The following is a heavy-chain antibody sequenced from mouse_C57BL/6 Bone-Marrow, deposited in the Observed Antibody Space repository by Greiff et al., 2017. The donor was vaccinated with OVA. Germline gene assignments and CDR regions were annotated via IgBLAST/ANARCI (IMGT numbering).Heavy chain of an antibody. CDR2: IDPETGGT. Sequence: VQLVESGAELVRPGASVTLSCKASGYTFTDYEMHWVKQTPVHGLEWIGAIDPETGGTAYNQKFKGKAILTADKSSSTAYMELRSLTSEDSAVYYCTRGYSNYYAMDYRGQGTSVTVSS. CDR1: GYTFTDYE. D-gene: IGHD2-5*01. CDR3: TRGYSNYYAMDY. V-gene: IGHV1-15*01. J-gene: IGHJ4*01.